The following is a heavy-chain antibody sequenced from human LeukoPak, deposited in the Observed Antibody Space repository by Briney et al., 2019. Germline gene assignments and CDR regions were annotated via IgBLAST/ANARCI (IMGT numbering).Heavy chain of an antibody. CDR2: FDPEDGET. V-gene: IGHV1-24*01. Sequence: ASVKVSCKVSGYTLTELSMHWVRQAPGKGLEWMGGFDPEDGETIYAQKFQGRVTMTEDTSTDTAYMELSSLRSEDTAVYYCAKRTRSGWYFDYWGQGTLVIVSS. D-gene: IGHD6-19*01. CDR3: AKRTRSGWYFDY. J-gene: IGHJ4*02. CDR1: GYTLTELS.